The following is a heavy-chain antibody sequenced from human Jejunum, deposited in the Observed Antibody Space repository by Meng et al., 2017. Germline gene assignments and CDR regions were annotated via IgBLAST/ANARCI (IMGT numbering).Heavy chain of an antibody. CDR2: SSSSGGST. V-gene: IGHV3-23*01. CDR1: GFTFTNYA. J-gene: IGHJ6*02. Sequence: GGSLRLSCAASGFTFTNYAMSWVRQAPGKGLEWVSVSSSSGGSTYYADSVKGRFTISRDNSKNTLFLQMNSLRAEDTAVYYCAKGATAMVTLRGLDVWGQGTMVTVSS. D-gene: IGHD5-18*01. CDR3: AKGATAMVTLRGLDV.